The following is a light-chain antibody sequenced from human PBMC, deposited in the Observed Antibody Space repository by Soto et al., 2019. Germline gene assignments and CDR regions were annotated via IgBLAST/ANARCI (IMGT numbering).Light chain of an antibody. CDR1: QNIGTN. CDR2: AAS. Sequence: EIVMTQSPATLSVSPGERATLSCRASQNIGTNLAWFQQKPGQAPRLLIDAASIRATDFPARFSGSGSGTEFTLTISGLQSDDFAVYFCQQYKNWTPWTFGHGTTVEIK. J-gene: IGKJ1*01. V-gene: IGKV3-15*01. CDR3: QQYKNWTPWT.